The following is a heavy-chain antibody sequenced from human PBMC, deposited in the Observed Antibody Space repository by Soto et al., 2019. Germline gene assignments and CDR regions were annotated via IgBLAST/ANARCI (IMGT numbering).Heavy chain of an antibody. CDR1: GGTFSSYA. CDR3: ARVAVAARSEYYYGMAV. J-gene: IGHJ6*02. V-gene: IGHV1-69*01. D-gene: IGHD6-6*01. Sequence: QVQLVQSGAEVKKPGSSVKVSCKASGGTFSSYAISWVRQAPGQGLEWMGGIIPIFGTANYAQKFQGRVTITADETTSTAYMELSSLRSEDTAVYYCARVAVAARSEYYYGMAVWGQGTTVTVSS. CDR2: IIPIFGTA.